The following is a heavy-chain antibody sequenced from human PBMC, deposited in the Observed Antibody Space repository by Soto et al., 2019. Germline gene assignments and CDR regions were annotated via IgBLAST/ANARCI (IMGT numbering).Heavy chain of an antibody. CDR1: GGSISSYY. CDR3: ASPKA. J-gene: IGHJ5*02. CDR2: IYYTGST. V-gene: IGHV4-59*08. Sequence: QVQLQESGPGLVKPSETLSLTCTVSGGSISSYYWSWIRQPPGKGLEWIGYIYYTGSTDYNPSLTGRATISIAPSKNQFSPARSSVTAADTAVYCCASPKAWGQGTLVTVSS.